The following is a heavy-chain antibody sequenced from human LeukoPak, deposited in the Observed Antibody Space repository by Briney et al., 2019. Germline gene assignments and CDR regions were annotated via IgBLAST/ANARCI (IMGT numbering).Heavy chain of an antibody. Sequence: PGGSLRLSCAASGFSFSSYGMHWVRQAPGKGLEWVAVVSYDGSNEYYADSVKGRFSVSRDNSKNTLFLQMNSLRPEDTAVYHCAKFSVSSNYITMTDAFDIWGQGTMVTVSS. V-gene: IGHV3-30*18. D-gene: IGHD3-22*01. CDR1: GFSFSSYG. CDR3: AKFSVSSNYITMTDAFDI. CDR2: VSYDGSNE. J-gene: IGHJ3*02.